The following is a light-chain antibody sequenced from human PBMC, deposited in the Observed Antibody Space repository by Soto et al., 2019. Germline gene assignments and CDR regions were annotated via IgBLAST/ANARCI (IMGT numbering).Light chain of an antibody. CDR2: LGS. CDR1: QSLLHSNGYNY. Sequence: DSVMTQSPLSLPVTPGEPASISCRSSQSLLHSNGYNYLDWYLQKPGQSPQLLIYLGSNRASGGPDRFSGSGSGTDFTLKISRVEAEDVGLYYCMQALQTRLTLGGGTKVEIK. V-gene: IGKV2-28*01. J-gene: IGKJ4*01. CDR3: MQALQTRLT.